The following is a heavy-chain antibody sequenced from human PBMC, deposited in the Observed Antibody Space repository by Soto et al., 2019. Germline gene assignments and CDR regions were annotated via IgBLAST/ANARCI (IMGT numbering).Heavy chain of an antibody. D-gene: IGHD1-26*01. CDR1: GFTFSSYA. CDR2: ISGSGGST. CDR3: AKDPSYGFYWDFDY. J-gene: IGHJ4*02. Sequence: GGSLRFSCAASGFTFSSYAMSWVRQAPGKGLEWVSAISGSGGSTYYADSVKGRFTISRDNSKNTLYLQMNSLRAEDTAVYYCAKDPSYGFYWDFDYWGQGTLVTVSS. V-gene: IGHV3-23*01.